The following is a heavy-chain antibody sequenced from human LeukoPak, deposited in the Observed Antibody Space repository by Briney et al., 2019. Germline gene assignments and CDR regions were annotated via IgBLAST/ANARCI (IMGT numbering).Heavy chain of an antibody. CDR3: ARVRYCSGGSCYSRLEWFDP. Sequence: EASVKVSCKASGYTFTGYYMHWVRQAPGQGLEWMGRINPNSGGTNYAQKFQGRVTMTRDTSISTAYMELSRLRSDDTAVYYCARVRYCSGGSCYSRLEWFDPWGQGTLVTVSS. CDR2: INPNSGGT. J-gene: IGHJ5*02. CDR1: GYTFTGYY. V-gene: IGHV1-2*06. D-gene: IGHD2-15*01.